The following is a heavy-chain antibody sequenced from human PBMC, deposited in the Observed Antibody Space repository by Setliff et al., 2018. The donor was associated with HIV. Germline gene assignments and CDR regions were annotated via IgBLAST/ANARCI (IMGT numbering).Heavy chain of an antibody. D-gene: IGHD6-25*01. Sequence: PSETLSLTCTVSGGSVSSGSYYWSWIRQPPGKGLEWIGYIYYSGSTKHNPSLKSRVTISLDTSKNQFSLKLTSGTAADTAVYYCARYSPRGYTLTGPYWGQGTLVTVS. J-gene: IGHJ4*02. V-gene: IGHV4-61*01. CDR3: ARYSPRGYTLTGPY. CDR1: GGSVSSGSYY. CDR2: IYYSGST.